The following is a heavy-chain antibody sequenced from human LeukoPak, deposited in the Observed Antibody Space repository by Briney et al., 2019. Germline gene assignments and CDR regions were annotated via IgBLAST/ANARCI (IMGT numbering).Heavy chain of an antibody. V-gene: IGHV1-69*13. D-gene: IGHD3-16*01. Sequence: SVKVSCKASGGTFSSYAISWVRQAPGQGLEWMGGIISILGTANYAQKFQGRVTITADESTSTAYMELSSLRSEDTAVYYCARTFGGRDDYWGQGTLVTISS. J-gene: IGHJ4*02. CDR1: GGTFSSYA. CDR3: ARTFGGRDDY. CDR2: IISILGTA.